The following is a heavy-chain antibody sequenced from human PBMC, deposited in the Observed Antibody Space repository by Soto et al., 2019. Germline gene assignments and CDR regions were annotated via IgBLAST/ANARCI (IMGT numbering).Heavy chain of an antibody. D-gene: IGHD2-15*01. CDR2: IYWDDDK. J-gene: IGHJ4*02. CDR3: AHRPSYCSGGSCYSGFDY. V-gene: IGHV2-5*02. CDR1: GFSLSTSGVG. Sequence: QISLKESGPTLVKPTQTLTLTCTFSGFSLSTSGVGVGWIRQPPGKAPEWLALIYWDDDKRYSPSLKSRLTITKDTSTNQVVLTMTNMDPVDTATYYCAHRPSYCSGGSCYSGFDYWGQGTLVTVSS.